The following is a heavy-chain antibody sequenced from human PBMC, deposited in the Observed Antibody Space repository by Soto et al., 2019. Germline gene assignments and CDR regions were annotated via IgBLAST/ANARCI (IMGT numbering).Heavy chain of an antibody. Sequence: GGSLRLSCAASGFTFSNYGMSWVRQAPGKGLEWISALPEIGTNTYYADSVKGRFTISRDNSKNTLFLQINNLRAGDTAVYYCAKKSGVGATWYFDYWGQGTLVTVSS. CDR1: GFTFSNYG. CDR2: LPEIGTNT. V-gene: IGHV3-23*01. D-gene: IGHD1-26*01. CDR3: AKKSGVGATWYFDY. J-gene: IGHJ4*02.